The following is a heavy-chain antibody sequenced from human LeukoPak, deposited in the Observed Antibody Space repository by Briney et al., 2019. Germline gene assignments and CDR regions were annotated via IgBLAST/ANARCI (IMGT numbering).Heavy chain of an antibody. V-gene: IGHV1-18*01. CDR1: GYTFTSYG. CDR3: AGAPGYGDAFEI. D-gene: IGHD6-13*01. CDR2: ISAYNGDT. J-gene: IGHJ3*02. Sequence: GASVKVSCKASGYTFTSYGISWVRQAPGQGLEWMGWISAYNGDTNYAQNLQGRVTMTTDTSTSTAYMELRSLRSDDTAVYYCAGAPGYGDAFEIWGQGTMVTVSS.